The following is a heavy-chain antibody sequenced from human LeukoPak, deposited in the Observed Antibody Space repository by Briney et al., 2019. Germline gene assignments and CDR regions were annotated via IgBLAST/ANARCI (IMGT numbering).Heavy chain of an antibody. V-gene: IGHV1-2*02. CDR1: GYTFTGYY. D-gene: IGHD6-19*01. Sequence: GASVKVSCKASGYTFTGYYMHWVRQAPGQGLEWMGWINPNSGGTNYAQKFQGRVTMTRDTSISTAYMELSRLRSDDTAVYYCAMDMRTVAGTSFDYWGQGTLVTVSS. CDR2: INPNSGGT. J-gene: IGHJ4*02. CDR3: AMDMRTVAGTSFDY.